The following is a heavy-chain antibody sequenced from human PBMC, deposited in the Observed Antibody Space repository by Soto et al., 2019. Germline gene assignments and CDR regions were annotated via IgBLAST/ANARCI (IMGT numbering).Heavy chain of an antibody. CDR1: GSSISSSSYY. CDR3: AKDAYCSGGSCYGMDV. J-gene: IGHJ6*02. CDR2: IYYSGST. Sequence: SETLSLTCTVSGSSISSSSYYWGWIRQPPGKGLEWIGSIYYSGSTYYNPSLKSRVTISVDTSKNQFSLKLSSVTAADTAVYYCAKDAYCSGGSCYGMDVWGQGTTVTVSS. D-gene: IGHD2-15*01. V-gene: IGHV4-39*01.